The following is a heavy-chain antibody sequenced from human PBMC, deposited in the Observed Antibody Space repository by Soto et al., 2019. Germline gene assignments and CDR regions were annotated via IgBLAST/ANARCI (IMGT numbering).Heavy chain of an antibody. V-gene: IGHV3-48*01. CDR3: AKDQVHIAAAGRDFYYYGMAV. Sequence: GGSLRLSCAASGFTFSSYSMNWVRQAPGKGLEWVSYISSSSSTIYYADSVKGRFTISRDNAKNSLYLQMNSLRAEDTAVYYCAKDQVHIAAAGRDFYYYGMAVWGQGTTVTVSS. CDR1: GFTFSSYS. J-gene: IGHJ6*02. CDR2: ISSSSSTI. D-gene: IGHD6-13*01.